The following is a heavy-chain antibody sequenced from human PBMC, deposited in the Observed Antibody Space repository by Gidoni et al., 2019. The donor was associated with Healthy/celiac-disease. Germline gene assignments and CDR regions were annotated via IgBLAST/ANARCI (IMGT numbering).Heavy chain of an antibody. CDR1: GGTFSSYA. J-gene: IGHJ3*02. CDR2: IIPIFGTA. D-gene: IGHD2-8*01. Sequence: QVQLVQSGAEVKKPGSSVKVSCKASGGTFSSYAISWVRQAPGQGLEWMGGIIPIFGTANYAQKFQGRVTITADESTSTAYMELSSLRSEDTAVYYCARAEGYCTNGVCYNDAFDIWGQGTMVTVSS. V-gene: IGHV1-69*01. CDR3: ARAEGYCTNGVCYNDAFDI.